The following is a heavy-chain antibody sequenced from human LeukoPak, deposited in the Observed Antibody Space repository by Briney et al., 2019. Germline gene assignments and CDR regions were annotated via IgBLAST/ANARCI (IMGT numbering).Heavy chain of an antibody. CDR3: ARDLSSGGWTLEFDY. V-gene: IGHV1-18*01. J-gene: IGHJ4*02. CDR2: ISAHSGNT. Sequence: ASGKVSCKTSGYTFSTYGITWVRQAPGQGFQWMGWISAHSGNTKYAENFQGRISLTTDTSATTAYMELRSLTSDDTAVYYCARDLSSGGWTLEFDYWGQGSLVTVAS. D-gene: IGHD1-1*01. CDR1: GYTFSTYG.